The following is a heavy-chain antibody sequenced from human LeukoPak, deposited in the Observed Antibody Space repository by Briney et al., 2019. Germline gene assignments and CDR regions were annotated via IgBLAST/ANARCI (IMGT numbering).Heavy chain of an antibody. CDR1: GFTLSSYE. CDR3: TTAPGIAAAGHPPPAYFDY. CDR2: IKSKTDGGTT. J-gene: IGHJ4*02. Sequence: GGSLRLSCVVSGFTLSSYEMNWVRQAPGKGLEWVGRIKSKTDGGTTDYAAPVKGRFTISRDDSKNTLYLQMNSLKTEDTAVYYCTTAPGIAAAGHPPPAYFDYWGQGTLVTISS. D-gene: IGHD6-13*01. V-gene: IGHV3-15*01.